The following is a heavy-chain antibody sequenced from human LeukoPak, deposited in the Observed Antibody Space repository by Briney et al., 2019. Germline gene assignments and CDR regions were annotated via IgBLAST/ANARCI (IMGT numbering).Heavy chain of an antibody. CDR2: IRSTSNTI. CDR3: ATDDGGHYYGSGSLRH. CDR1: GFTFSSYG. Sequence: PGGSLRLSCTASGFTFSSYGMNWVRQAPGKGLEWVSYIRSTSNTIYYADSVKGRFTISRDNAKNSLYLQMDNLRAEDTAVYYCATDDGGHYYGSGSLRHWGQGTLVTVSS. V-gene: IGHV3-48*04. D-gene: IGHD3-10*01. J-gene: IGHJ4*02.